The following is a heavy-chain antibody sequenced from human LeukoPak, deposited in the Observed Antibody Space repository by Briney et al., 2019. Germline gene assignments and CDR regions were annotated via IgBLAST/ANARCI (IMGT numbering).Heavy chain of an antibody. CDR3: ARGLNTMVRGVIDY. J-gene: IGHJ4*02. V-gene: IGHV1-18*01. D-gene: IGHD3-10*01. CDR1: GYTFTTFG. Sequence: ASVRVSCKASGYTFTTFGISWVRQAPGQGLEWMGWVSPYNGNTDYAQKFQGRVTMTTDTSTSTAYMELRSLRSDDTAVYYCARGLNTMVRGVIDYWGQGTLVTVSS. CDR2: VSPYNGNT.